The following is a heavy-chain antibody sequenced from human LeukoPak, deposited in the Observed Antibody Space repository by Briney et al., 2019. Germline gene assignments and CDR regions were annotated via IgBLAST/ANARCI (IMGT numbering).Heavy chain of an antibody. D-gene: IGHD4-23*01. CDR3: AKGKTLFDY. CDR2: ISSSGSTI. Sequence: PGGSLRLSCAASGFTLSSYEMNWVRQAPGKGLEWVSYISSSGSTIYYADSVKGRFTISRDNAKNSLYLQMNSLRAEDTAVYYCAKGKTLFDYWGQGTLVTVSS. J-gene: IGHJ4*02. V-gene: IGHV3-48*03. CDR1: GFTLSSYE.